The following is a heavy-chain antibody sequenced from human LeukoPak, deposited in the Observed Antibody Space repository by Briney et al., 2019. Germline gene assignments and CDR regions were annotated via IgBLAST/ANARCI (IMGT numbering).Heavy chain of an antibody. V-gene: IGHV1-2*02. CDR1: GYTFTGYY. Sequence: RASVKVSCKASGYTFTGYYMHWVRQAPGQGLEWMGWINPNSGGTNYAQKFLGRVTMTRDTSISTAYMELSRLRSDDTAVYYCARVITIFGVVSHYDFDYWGQGTLVTVSS. CDR3: ARVITIFGVVSHYDFDY. CDR2: INPNSGGT. J-gene: IGHJ4*02. D-gene: IGHD3-3*01.